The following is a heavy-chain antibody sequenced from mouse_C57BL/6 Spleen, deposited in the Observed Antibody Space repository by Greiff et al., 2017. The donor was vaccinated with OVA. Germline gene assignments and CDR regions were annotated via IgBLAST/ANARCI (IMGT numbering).Heavy chain of an antibody. CDR3: ARYPRQPGYFEV. D-gene: IGHD3-2*01. Sequence: VQLQQPGAELVRPGSSVKLSCKASGYTFTSYWMHWVKQRPIQGLEWIGNIDPSDSETHYNQKFKDKATLTVDKSSSTAYMQLSSLTSEDSAVYYGARYPRQPGYFEVWGTGTTVTVSS. CDR2: IDPSDSET. CDR1: GYTFTSYW. V-gene: IGHV1-52*01. J-gene: IGHJ1*03.